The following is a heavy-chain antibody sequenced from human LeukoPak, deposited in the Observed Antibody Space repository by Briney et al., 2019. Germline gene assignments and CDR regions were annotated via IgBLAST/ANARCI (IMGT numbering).Heavy chain of an antibody. CDR3: ARDHSAYCGGDCYPYYFDY. D-gene: IGHD2-21*02. J-gene: IGHJ4*02. V-gene: IGHV1-69*04. Sequence: ASVKVSCKASGGTFSSYAISWVRQAPGQGLEWMGRIIPILGIANYAQKFQGRVTITADKSTSTAYMELSSLRSEDTAVYYCARDHSAYCGGDCYPYYFDYWGQGTLVPVSS. CDR1: GGTFSSYA. CDR2: IIPILGIA.